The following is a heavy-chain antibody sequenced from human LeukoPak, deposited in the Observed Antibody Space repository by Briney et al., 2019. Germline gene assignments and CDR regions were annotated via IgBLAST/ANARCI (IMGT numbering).Heavy chain of an antibody. CDR2: IDWDDDK. V-gene: IGHV2-70*01. J-gene: IGHJ4*02. D-gene: IGHD6-19*01. CDR1: GFSLSTSGMC. Sequence: SGPTLLNPTQTLTLTCTFSGFSLSTSGMCVSWIRQPPGKALEWLALIDWDDDKYYSTSLKTRLTISKDTSKNQVVLTMTNMDPVDTATYYCARFRIAVAGRGFDYWGQGTLVTVSS. CDR3: ARFRIAVAGRGFDY.